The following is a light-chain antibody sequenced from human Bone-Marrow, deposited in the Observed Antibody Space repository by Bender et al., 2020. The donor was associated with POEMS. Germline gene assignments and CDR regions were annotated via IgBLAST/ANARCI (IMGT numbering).Light chain of an antibody. CDR1: SSDVGSYDF. Sequence: QSALTQPASVSGSPGQSITISCTGTSSDVGSYDFVSWYQHHPGKAPKLINYQGTKRPSGVSNPFSGSKSGNTASLTISGLQAEDEADYYCSSYTSNNTPNVFGTGTKVTVL. CDR2: QGT. V-gene: IGLV2-14*02. CDR3: SSYTSNNTPNV. J-gene: IGLJ1*01.